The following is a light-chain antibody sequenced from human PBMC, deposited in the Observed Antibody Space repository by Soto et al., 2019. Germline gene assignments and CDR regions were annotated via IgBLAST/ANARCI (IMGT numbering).Light chain of an antibody. Sequence: DIHVTLSPSSMSASVGDRVTITFQASQDISNYLNWFQQKPGKAPKLLIYKASTLKSGVPSRFSGSGSGTEFTLTISSLQPDDFATYYCQHYNSYSDAFGQGTNVDIK. CDR2: KAS. J-gene: IGKJ1*01. CDR3: QHYNSYSDA. V-gene: IGKV1-5*03. CDR1: QDISNY.